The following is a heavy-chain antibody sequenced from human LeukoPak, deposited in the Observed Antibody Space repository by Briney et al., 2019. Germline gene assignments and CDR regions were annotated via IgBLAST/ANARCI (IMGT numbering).Heavy chain of an antibody. V-gene: IGHV3-23*01. D-gene: IGHD3-22*01. CDR1: GFTFSSYA. J-gene: IGHJ4*02. CDR3: AKGLVVGHTMIVVVALDY. CDR2: ISGSGGST. Sequence: GGSLRLSCAAFGFTFSSYAMSWVRQAPGKGLEWVSAISGSGGSTYYADSVKGRFTISRDNSKNTLYLQMNSLRAEDTAVYYCAKGLVVGHTMIVVVALDYWGQGTLVTVSS.